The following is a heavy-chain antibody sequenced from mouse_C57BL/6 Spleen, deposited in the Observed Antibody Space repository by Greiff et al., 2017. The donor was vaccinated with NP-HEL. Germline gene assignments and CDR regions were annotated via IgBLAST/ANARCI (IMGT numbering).Heavy chain of an antibody. CDR2: IDPEDGET. CDR3: ARYIYYGYDEAWFAY. CDR1: GFNIKDYY. J-gene: IGHJ3*01. Sequence: EVMLVESGAELVKPGASVKLSCTASGFNIKDYYMHWVKQRTEQGLEWIGRIDPEDGETKYAPKFQGKATITADTSSNTAYLQLSSLTSEDTAVYYCARYIYYGYDEAWFAYWGQGTLVTVSA. D-gene: IGHD2-2*01. V-gene: IGHV14-2*01.